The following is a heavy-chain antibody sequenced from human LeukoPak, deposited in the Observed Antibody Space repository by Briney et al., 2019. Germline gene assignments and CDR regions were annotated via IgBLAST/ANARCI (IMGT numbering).Heavy chain of an antibody. J-gene: IGHJ5*02. CDR2: ISWDGNIE. Sequence: GGSLRLSCAASGFTFSSYSMNWVRQAPGKGVEWVAFISWDGNIEHYADSVKGRFTISRDNPKNTLYLHLDNLRADDTAMYYCARNPERKYWLDPWGQGSLVTVSS. CDR3: ARNPERKYWLDP. CDR1: GFTFSSYS. V-gene: IGHV3-30*03. D-gene: IGHD7-27*01.